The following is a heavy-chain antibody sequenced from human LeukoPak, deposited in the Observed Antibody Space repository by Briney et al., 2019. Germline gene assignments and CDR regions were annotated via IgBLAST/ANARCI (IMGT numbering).Heavy chain of an antibody. D-gene: IGHD3-22*01. J-gene: IGHJ4*02. V-gene: IGHV3-30-3*01. CDR3: ARETYCYDSSGYDNFDY. Sequence: PGRSLRLSCAASGFTFSSYAMHWVRQAPGKGLEWVAVISYDGSNKYYADSVKGRFTISRDNSKNTLYLQMNSLRAEDTAVYYCARETYCYDSSGYDNFDYWGQGTLVTVSS. CDR2: ISYDGSNK. CDR1: GFTFSSYA.